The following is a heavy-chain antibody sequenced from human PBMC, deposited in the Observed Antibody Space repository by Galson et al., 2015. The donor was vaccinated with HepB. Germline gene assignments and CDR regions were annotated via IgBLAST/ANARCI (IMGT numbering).Heavy chain of an antibody. V-gene: IGHV4-34*01. Sequence: SETLSLTCAVYGGSFSGYYWSWIRQPPGKGLEWIGEINHSGSTNYNPSLKSRVTMSVDTSKNQFSLKLSSVTAADTAVYYCARVSWELRRGGLYFDYWGQGTLVTVSS. CDR2: INHSGST. CDR1: GGSFSGYY. D-gene: IGHD1-26*01. J-gene: IGHJ4*02. CDR3: ARVSWELRRGGLYFDY.